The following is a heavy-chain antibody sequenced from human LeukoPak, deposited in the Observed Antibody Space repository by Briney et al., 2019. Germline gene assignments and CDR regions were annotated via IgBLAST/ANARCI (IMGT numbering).Heavy chain of an antibody. D-gene: IGHD3-22*01. J-gene: IGHJ6*03. CDR3: ARGVYGSSGYYYYYYMDV. CDR1: GGSISSYY. V-gene: IGHV4-59*01. Sequence: PSETLSLTCTVSGGSISSYYWSWIRQPPGKGLEWIGYIYYSGSTNYNPSLKSRVTISVDTSKNQFSLKLSSVTAADTAVYYCARGVYGSSGYYYYYYMDVWGKGTTVTVSS. CDR2: IYYSGST.